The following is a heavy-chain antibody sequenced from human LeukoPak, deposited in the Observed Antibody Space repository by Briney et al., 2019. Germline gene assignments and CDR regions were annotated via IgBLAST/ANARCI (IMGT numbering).Heavy chain of an antibody. CDR1: GGSFSGYY. CDR2: INHSGST. D-gene: IGHD6-19*01. Sequence: SETLSLTCAVYGGSFSGYYWSWIRQPPGKGLEWIGEINHSGSTNYNPSLKSRVTISVDTSKNQFSLKLSSVTAADTAVYYCAGGIAVADDPHYYYYGMDVWGQGTTVTVSS. J-gene: IGHJ6*02. CDR3: AGGIAVADDPHYYYYGMDV. V-gene: IGHV4-34*01.